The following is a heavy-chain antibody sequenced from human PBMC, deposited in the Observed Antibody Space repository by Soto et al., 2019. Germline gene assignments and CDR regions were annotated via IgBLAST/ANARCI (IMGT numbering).Heavy chain of an antibody. CDR2: INPNSGGT. D-gene: IGHD6-6*01. CDR1: GYMFRSYG. CDR3: ARGLDSSSSSDGIDY. V-gene: IGHV1-2*04. J-gene: IGHJ4*02. Sequence: ASVKVSCKASGYMFRSYGISWVRQAPGQGLEWMGWINPNSGGTNYAQKFQGWVTMTRDTSISTAYMELSRLRSDDTAVYYCARGLDSSSSSDGIDYWGQGTLVTVSS.